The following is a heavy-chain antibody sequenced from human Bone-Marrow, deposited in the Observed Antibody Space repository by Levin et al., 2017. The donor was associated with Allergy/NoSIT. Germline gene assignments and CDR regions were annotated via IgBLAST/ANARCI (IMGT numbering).Heavy chain of an antibody. J-gene: IGHJ3*02. V-gene: IGHV3-53*01. CDR3: AREGRGDYVDAFDI. CDR1: GFTISSNY. Sequence: GGSLRLSCAASGFTISSNYMSWVRQAPGKGLEWVSVIYSGGSTYYADSVKGRFTISRDNSKNTLYLQMNSLRAEDTAVYYCAREGRGDYVDAFDIWGQGTMVTVSS. CDR2: IYSGGST. D-gene: IGHD4-17*01.